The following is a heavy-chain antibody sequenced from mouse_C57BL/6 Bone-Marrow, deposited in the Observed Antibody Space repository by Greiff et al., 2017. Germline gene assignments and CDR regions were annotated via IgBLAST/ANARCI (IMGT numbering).Heavy chain of an antibody. D-gene: IGHD3-1*01. CDR3: ARIGSYWYFDV. CDR1: GFTFSDYG. J-gene: IGHJ1*03. V-gene: IGHV5-17*01. CDR2: ISSGSSTI. Sequence: EVQLVESGGGLVKPGGSLKLSCAASGFTFSDYGMHWVRQAPEKGLAWVAYISSGSSTIYYADTVKGRFTISRDNAKNTLCLQMTSLRSEDTAMYYCARIGSYWYFDVWGTGTTVTVSS.